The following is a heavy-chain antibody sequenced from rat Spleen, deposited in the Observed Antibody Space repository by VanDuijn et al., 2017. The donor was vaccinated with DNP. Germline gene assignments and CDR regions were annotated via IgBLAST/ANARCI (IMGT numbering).Heavy chain of an antibody. J-gene: IGHJ2*01. CDR1: GYSITSNS. CDR3: ARWKIGPHYFDY. CDR2: ISYSGIT. Sequence: EVQLQESGPGLVKPSQSISLTCSVTGYSITSNSWGWPRKFPRNKMEWIGHISYSGITNYNPSLKSRISNTRDTSKNQFFLQLNSVSTENTATYYCARWKIGPHYFDYWGQGGMVTVSS. V-gene: IGHV3-1*01. D-gene: IGHD1-5*01.